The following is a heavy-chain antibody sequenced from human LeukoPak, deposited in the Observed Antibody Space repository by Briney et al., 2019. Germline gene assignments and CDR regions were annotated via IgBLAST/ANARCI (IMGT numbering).Heavy chain of an antibody. J-gene: IGHJ4*02. CDR3: AAFDSSGYYFDY. V-gene: IGHV3-33*01. CDR1: GFTFSSYG. Sequence: GRSLRLSCAASGFTFSSYGMHWVRQAPGKGLEWVAVIWYDGSKKYYADSVKGRFTISRDNSKNTLYLQMNSLRAEDTAVYYCAAFDSSGYYFDYWGQGTLVTVSS. D-gene: IGHD3-22*01. CDR2: IWYDGSKK.